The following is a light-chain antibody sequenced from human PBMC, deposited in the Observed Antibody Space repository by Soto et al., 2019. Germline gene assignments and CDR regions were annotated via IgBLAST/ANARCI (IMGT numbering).Light chain of an antibody. CDR3: QSFDSGLRGEV. V-gene: IGLV1-40*01. CDR2: GNS. CDR1: SSNIGAGYV. J-gene: IGLJ3*02. Sequence: QSVLTQPPSVSGAPGQRATISCTGTSSNIGAGYVVHWYQHLPGTAPRLLIYGNSNRPSGVSDRFSGSKSGSSASLAITGLQTEDEADYYCQSFDSGLRGEVFGGGTQLTVL.